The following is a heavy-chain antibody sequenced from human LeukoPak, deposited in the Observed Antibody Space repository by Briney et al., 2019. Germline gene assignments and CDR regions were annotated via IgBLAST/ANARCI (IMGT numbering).Heavy chain of an antibody. J-gene: IGHJ4*02. V-gene: IGHV3-48*04. D-gene: IGHD6-6*01. CDR1: GFTFSTSS. CDR2: ISSRSSTI. CDR3: ASSPYSSSSWGIVDY. Sequence: GGSLRLSCADSGFTFSTSSMNWVRQAPGKGLEWVSYISSRSSTIHYADSVRGRFTISRDNAKNSLYLQMNSLRAEDTAVYYCASSPYSSSSWGIVDYWGQGTLVTVSS.